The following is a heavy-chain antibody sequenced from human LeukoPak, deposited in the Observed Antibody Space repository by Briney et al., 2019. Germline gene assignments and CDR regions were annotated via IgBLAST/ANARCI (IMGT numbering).Heavy chain of an antibody. CDR3: ARGYPNKRRDGYNDY. D-gene: IGHD5-24*01. J-gene: IGHJ4*02. CDR1: GGSFSGYY. Sequence: PSETLSLTCAVYGGSFSGYYWSWIRQPPGKGLEWIGEINHSGSTNYNPSLKSRVTISVDTSKNQFSLKLSSVTAADTAVYYCARGYPNKRRDGYNDYWGQGTLVTVSS. V-gene: IGHV4-34*01. CDR2: INHSGST.